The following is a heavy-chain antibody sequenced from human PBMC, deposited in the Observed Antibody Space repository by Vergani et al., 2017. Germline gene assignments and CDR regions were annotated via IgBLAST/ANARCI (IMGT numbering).Heavy chain of an antibody. Sequence: QLQLQESGPGLVKPSETLSLTCSVSGGSFSNSNSYWGWIRQPPGKGLEWIGSIYYSGSTYYNPYLKSRVTISVDTSKNQFSLKLSSVTAADTAVYYCARQGGSYLDAFDIWGQGTMVTVSS. J-gene: IGHJ3*02. CDR2: IYYSGST. CDR3: ARQGGSYLDAFDI. D-gene: IGHD1-26*01. CDR1: GGSFSNSNSY. V-gene: IGHV4-39*01.